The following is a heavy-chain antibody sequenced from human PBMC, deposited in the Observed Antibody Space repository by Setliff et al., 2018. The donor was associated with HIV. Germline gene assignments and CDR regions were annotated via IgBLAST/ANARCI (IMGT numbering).Heavy chain of an antibody. D-gene: IGHD5-18*01. V-gene: IGHV4-39*01. J-gene: IGHJ4*02. CDR1: GDSTSSSSSY. CDR2: IYYSGST. CDR3: ARTRGYTYGYIDC. Sequence: ASETLSLTCTVSGDSTSSSSSYWGWIRQPPGKGLEWIGGIYYSGSTYYNPSTKSRVTLSVDTSKNQFSLKLNSATAADTAVYYFARTRGYTYGYIDCWAQGTLVTVSS.